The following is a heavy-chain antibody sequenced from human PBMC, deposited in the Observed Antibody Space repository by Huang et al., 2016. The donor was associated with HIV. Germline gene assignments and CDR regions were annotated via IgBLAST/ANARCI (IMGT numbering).Heavy chain of an antibody. Sequence: QGQLVESGGGVVRPGRSLRLSCAASGFSFRNYAMHWVRQAPGKRLEWVTFISNEGTTTYYANAVKGRFTISRDNFKNTLYLQMNRLRGDDTAVYYCTREYTVAGAFDIWGQGTMVTVSS. CDR1: GFSFRNYA. J-gene: IGHJ3*02. D-gene: IGHD5-12*01. V-gene: IGHV3-30-3*01. CDR2: ISNEGTTT. CDR3: TREYTVAGAFDI.